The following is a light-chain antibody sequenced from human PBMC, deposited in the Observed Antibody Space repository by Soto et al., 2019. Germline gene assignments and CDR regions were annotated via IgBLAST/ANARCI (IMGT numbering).Light chain of an antibody. CDR1: QSVLYSSNNKNY. Sequence: IVMIQSPDSLTVSLGERATINCKSSQSVLYSSNNKNYLAWYQQKPGQPPNLLIYWASTRESGVPDRFSGSGSGTDFTLTISSLQAADVAVYYCQQYYSVPYTFGQGTKLEIK. CDR2: WAS. V-gene: IGKV4-1*01. CDR3: QQYYSVPYT. J-gene: IGKJ2*01.